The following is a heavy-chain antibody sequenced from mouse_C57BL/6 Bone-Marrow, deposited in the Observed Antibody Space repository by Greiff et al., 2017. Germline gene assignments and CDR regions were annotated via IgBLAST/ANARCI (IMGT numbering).Heavy chain of an antibody. J-gene: IGHJ4*01. CDR3: GSWVCALDY. CDR2: IDPSDSYT. Sequence: QVQLQQPGAELVKPGASVKLSCKASGYTFTSYWMQWVKQRPGQGLEWIGEIDPSDSYTNYNQKFKGKATLTVDTSSSTAYMQLSSLTSEDSAVYYCGSWVCALDYWGQGTSVTVSS. CDR1: GYTFTSYW. D-gene: IGHD4-1*01. V-gene: IGHV1-50*01.